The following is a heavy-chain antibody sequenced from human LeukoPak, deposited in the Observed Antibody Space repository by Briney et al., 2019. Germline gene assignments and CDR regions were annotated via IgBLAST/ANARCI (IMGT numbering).Heavy chain of an antibody. CDR2: IKQDGSEK. J-gene: IGHJ4*02. CDR3: ARYSGNPASFEY. D-gene: IGHD1-26*01. V-gene: IGHV3-7*01. Sequence: GGSLRLSCAASGFIVSSYWMSWVRQAPGKGLEWVANIKQDGSEKHYVDSVKGRLTISKDNAKNSLYLQMNSLRAEDTGVYYCARYSGNPASFEYWGQGTLVTVSS. CDR1: GFIVSSYW.